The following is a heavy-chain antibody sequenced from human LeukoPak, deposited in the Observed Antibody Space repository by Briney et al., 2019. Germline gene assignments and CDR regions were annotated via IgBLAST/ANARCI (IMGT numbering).Heavy chain of an antibody. V-gene: IGHV3-30*01. CDR3: ARSEWLPPMGFFDY. J-gene: IGHJ4*02. CDR2: ISYDGSNK. D-gene: IGHD6-19*01. CDR1: GFTFSSYA. Sequence: PGRSLRLSCAASGFTFSSYAMHWVRQAPGKGLEWVAVISYDGSNKYYADSVKGRLTISRDNSKNTLYLQMNSLRAEDTAVYYCARSEWLPPMGFFDYWGQGTLVTVSS.